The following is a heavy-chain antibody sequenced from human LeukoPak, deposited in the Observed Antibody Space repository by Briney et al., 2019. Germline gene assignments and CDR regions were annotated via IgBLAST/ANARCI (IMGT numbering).Heavy chain of an antibody. V-gene: IGHV3-74*01. J-gene: IGHJ4*02. Sequence: GGSLRLSCAASGFSFSTYWMHWVRQAPGKGLVWVSRISSDASSTSYADSVKGRFTISRDNAKNTLYLQMNSLRAEDTAVYFCARYTGTYRAVDYWGQGTLVTVSS. D-gene: IGHD1-26*01. CDR1: GFSFSTYW. CDR3: ARYTGTYRAVDY. CDR2: ISSDASST.